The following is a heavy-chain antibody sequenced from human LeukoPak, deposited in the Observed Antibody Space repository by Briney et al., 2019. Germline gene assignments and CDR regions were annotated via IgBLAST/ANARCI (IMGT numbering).Heavy chain of an antibody. CDR1: GFTFSSYE. Sequence: GGSLRLSCAASGFTFSSYEMNWVPQAPGKGLEWVSYISSSGSTIYHAHSVKVRFTISRDNAKSSLYVQMNSLRAEDTAVYYCAELGISMIGGVWGKGTTVTISS. V-gene: IGHV3-48*03. CDR2: ISSSGSTI. CDR3: AELGISMIGGV. D-gene: IGHD3-10*02. J-gene: IGHJ6*04.